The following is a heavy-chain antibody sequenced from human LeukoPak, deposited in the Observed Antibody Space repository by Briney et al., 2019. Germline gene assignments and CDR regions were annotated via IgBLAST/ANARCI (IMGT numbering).Heavy chain of an antibody. CDR2: ISAYNGNT. Sequence: GASVKVSCKASGYTFTSYGISWVRQAPGQGLEWMGWISAYNGNTNYAQKLQGRVTMTTDTSTSTAYMELRSLRSDDTAVYYCARDPLRAPDIVVVPAALFDYWGQGTLVTVSS. D-gene: IGHD2-2*01. CDR3: ARDPLRAPDIVVVPAALFDY. V-gene: IGHV1-18*01. CDR1: GYTFTSYG. J-gene: IGHJ4*02.